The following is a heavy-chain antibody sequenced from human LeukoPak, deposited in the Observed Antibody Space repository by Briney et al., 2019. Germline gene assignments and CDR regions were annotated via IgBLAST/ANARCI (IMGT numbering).Heavy chain of an antibody. CDR2: INPNSGGT. J-gene: IGHJ4*02. Sequence: ASVKVSCKASGYTFTGYYMHWVRQAPGQGLEWMGWINPNSGGTNYAQKFQGRATMTRDTSISTAYMELSRLRSDDTAVYYCARVLEGRWELLDYFDYWGQGTLVTVSS. D-gene: IGHD1-26*01. CDR3: ARVLEGRWELLDYFDY. V-gene: IGHV1-2*02. CDR1: GYTFTGYY.